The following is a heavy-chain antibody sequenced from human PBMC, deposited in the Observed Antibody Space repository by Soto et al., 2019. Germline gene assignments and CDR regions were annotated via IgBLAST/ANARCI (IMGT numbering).Heavy chain of an antibody. D-gene: IGHD2-2*01. J-gene: IGHJ4*02. CDR3: ARVGCTSTSCYYLFDF. CDR1: GFTFGDHD. V-gene: IGHV3-49*03. CDR2: IRGKAYGGTT. Sequence: GGSLRLSCTTSGFTFGDHDMSWLRQAPGKGLEWLGFIRGKAYGGTTEYAASVKGRFAMSRDDSQGIAYLQMNSLKTEDTAVYYCARVGCTSTSCYYLFDFWGQGTLVTVSS.